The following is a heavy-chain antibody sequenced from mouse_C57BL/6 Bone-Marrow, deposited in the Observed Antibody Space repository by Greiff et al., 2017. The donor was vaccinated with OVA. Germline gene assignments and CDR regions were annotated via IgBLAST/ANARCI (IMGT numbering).Heavy chain of an antibody. CDR3: ARAHCYDSYNYAMDY. D-gene: IGHD1-1*01. CDR1: GYSFTGYY. CDR2: INPSTGGT. V-gene: IGHV1-42*01. J-gene: IGHJ4*01. Sequence: VQLKQSGPELVKPGASVKISCKASGYSFTGYYMNWVKQSPEKSLEWIGEINPSTGGTTYTQKFKAKATFTVDNSTSTAYMQIKSLTSENSAVYYSARAHCYDSYNYAMDYWGQGTSVTVSS.